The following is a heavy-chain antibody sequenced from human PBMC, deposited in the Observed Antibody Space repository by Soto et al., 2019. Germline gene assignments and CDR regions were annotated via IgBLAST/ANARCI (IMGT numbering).Heavy chain of an antibody. CDR2: ITSSGRFI. CDR3: GRVDRDITAFDI. V-gene: IGHV3-21*06. J-gene: IGHJ3*02. D-gene: IGHD2-15*01. Sequence: GGYLSLSCTTSGFAFGDYALNWVRQAPGKGLEWVACITSSGRFIYYADSMKGRFTISRDDAKNSLYLQLNSLRAEDTAVYYCGRVDRDITAFDIWGQGTMVTVPS. CDR1: GFAFGDYA.